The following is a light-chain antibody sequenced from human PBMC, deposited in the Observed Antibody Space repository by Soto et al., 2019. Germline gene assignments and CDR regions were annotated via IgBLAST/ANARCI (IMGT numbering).Light chain of an antibody. J-gene: IGKJ1*01. CDR1: QGISNY. CDR2: AAS. CDR3: QQYFSFPWT. V-gene: IGKV1D-8*01. Sequence: VIWMTQSPSLLSASTGDRVTISCRMSQGISNYLAWYQQKPGKAPELLIYAASTLHRGVSSRFSGSGSGTDFTLTISSLQSEDFATYHCQQYFSFPWTFGQGTKVEIK.